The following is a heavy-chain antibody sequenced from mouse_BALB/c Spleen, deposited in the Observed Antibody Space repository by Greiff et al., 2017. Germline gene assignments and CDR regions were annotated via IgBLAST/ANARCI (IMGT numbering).Heavy chain of an antibody. CDR1: GYTFTSYT. J-gene: IGHJ1*01. Sequence: VQLQQSGAELARPGASVKMSCKASGYTFTSYTMHWVKQRPGQGLEWIGYINPSSGYTNYNQKFKDKATLTADKSSSTAYMQLRSLTSEDSAVYYCARHGSSFLYWYFEVWGAGTTVTVSS. V-gene: IGHV1-4*01. CDR3: ARHGSSFLYWYFEV. D-gene: IGHD1-1*01. CDR2: INPSSGYT.